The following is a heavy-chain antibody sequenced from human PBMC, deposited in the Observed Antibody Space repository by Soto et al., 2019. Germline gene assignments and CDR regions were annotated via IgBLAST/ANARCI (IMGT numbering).Heavy chain of an antibody. CDR1: GGSFSGYY. Sequence: SETLSLTCAVYGGSFSGYYWSWIRQPPGKGLEWIGEINHSGSTNYNPSLKSRVTISVDTSKNQFSLKLSSVTAADTAVYYCARGRGRSYDYIWGSYRPSRQYDYWGQGTLVTVSS. D-gene: IGHD3-16*02. J-gene: IGHJ4*02. V-gene: IGHV4-34*01. CDR3: ARGRGRSYDYIWGSYRPSRQYDY. CDR2: INHSGST.